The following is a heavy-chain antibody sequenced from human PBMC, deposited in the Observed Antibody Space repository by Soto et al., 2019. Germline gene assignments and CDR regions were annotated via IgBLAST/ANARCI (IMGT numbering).Heavy chain of an antibody. V-gene: IGHV3-30*04. J-gene: IGHJ6*02. CDR3: ARGDREDTAVVIGVRPGEYGVDV. D-gene: IGHD2-15*01. Sequence: QVQLVESGGGVVQPGRSLRLSCAASGFTFSNYAMHWVRQAPGKGLECVAVISYNGGNRFYRDYVKGRFTISRDNSKNTVNLQIESLRYEDAAVYYCARGDREDTAVVIGVRPGEYGVDVWGQGTTVTVSS. CDR2: ISYNGGNR. CDR1: GFTFSNYA.